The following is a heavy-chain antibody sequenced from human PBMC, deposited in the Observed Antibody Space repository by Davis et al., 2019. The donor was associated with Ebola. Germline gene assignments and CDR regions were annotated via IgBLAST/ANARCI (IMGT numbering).Heavy chain of an antibody. CDR1: GGSLSGYY. Sequence: PSETLSLTCAVYGGSLSGYYWSWIRQSPGKGLEWIAEINHSGSTSYNPTLKSRVTISVDTSKNQFSLKLSSVTAADTAVYYCAKGRMSITARWFDPWGQGTLVTVSS. CDR2: INHSGST. V-gene: IGHV4-34*01. J-gene: IGHJ5*02. D-gene: IGHD6-6*01. CDR3: AKGRMSITARWFDP.